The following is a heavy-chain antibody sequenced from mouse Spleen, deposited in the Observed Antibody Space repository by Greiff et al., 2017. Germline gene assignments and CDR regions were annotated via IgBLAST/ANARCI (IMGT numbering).Heavy chain of an antibody. Sequence: EVKLVESGPGLVKPSQSLSLTCSVTGYSITSGYDWNWIRQSPGNKLEWMGYISYDGSNNYNPSLKNRISITRDTSKNQFFLKLNSVTTEDTATYYCARDLWYFDYWGQGTTLTVSS. CDR2: ISYDGSN. CDR1: GYSITSGYD. D-gene: IGHD1-1*01. J-gene: IGHJ2*01. CDR3: ARDLWYFDY. V-gene: IGHV3-6*01.